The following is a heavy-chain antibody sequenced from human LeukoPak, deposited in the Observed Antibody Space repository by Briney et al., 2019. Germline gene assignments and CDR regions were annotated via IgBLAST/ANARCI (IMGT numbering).Heavy chain of an antibody. Sequence: GRSLRLSCAASGFTFSSYGMHWVRQAPGKGLEWVAVISYDGSNKYYADSVKGRFTISRDNSKNTLYLQMNSLRAEDTGVYYCAREGGYCSLGSCYGGYADYWGQGALVTVSS. CDR2: ISYDGSNK. J-gene: IGHJ4*02. CDR3: AREGGYCSLGSCYGGYADY. D-gene: IGHD2-15*01. V-gene: IGHV3-30*03. CDR1: GFTFSSYG.